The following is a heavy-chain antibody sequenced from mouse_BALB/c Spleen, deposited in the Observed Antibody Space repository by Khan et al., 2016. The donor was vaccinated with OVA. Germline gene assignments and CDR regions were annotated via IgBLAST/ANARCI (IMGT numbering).Heavy chain of an antibody. Sequence: QIQLVQSGPELKKPGETVKISCKASGYTFTNYGMNWVKQAPGKGLKWMGWINTYTGEPTYADDFKGRFAFSLETSANTASLQINNLKTEDTATECCARSAAYWGVDVWGAGTTVTVAA. CDR2: INTYTGEP. CDR1: GYTFTNYG. CDR3: ARSAAYWGVDV. V-gene: IGHV9-3-1*01. J-gene: IGHJ1*01.